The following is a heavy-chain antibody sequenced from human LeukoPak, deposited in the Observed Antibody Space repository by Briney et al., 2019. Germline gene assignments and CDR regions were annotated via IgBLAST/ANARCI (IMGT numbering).Heavy chain of an antibody. CDR2: FADSGGNT. D-gene: IGHD3-10*01. CDR3: AKRNTMVRGGPCFDY. Sequence: GGSLRLSCAASGFTFNIYSMTWVRQAPGKGLEWVSSFADSGGNTYYADSVKGRFTVSRDNSKNTLDLQMTDLRPEDTAIYYCAKRNTMVRGGPCFDYWGQGILVAVSS. V-gene: IGHV3-23*01. J-gene: IGHJ4*02. CDR1: GFTFNIYS.